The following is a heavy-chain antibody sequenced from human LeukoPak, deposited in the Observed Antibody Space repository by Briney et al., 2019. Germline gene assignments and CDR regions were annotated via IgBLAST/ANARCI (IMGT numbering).Heavy chain of an antibody. J-gene: IGHJ4*02. CDR2: IRSSSSTI. Sequence: GGSLRLSCAASGFTFSSYCMNWVRQAPGKGLEWVSYIRSSSSTIYYADSVKGRFPISRDNAQNSLYRQLNSLIAEDRAVYYCARGKVVVPAAMSYCGQGTLVTVSS. CDR1: GFTFSSYC. D-gene: IGHD2-2*01. V-gene: IGHV3-48*01. CDR3: ARGKVVVPAAMSY.